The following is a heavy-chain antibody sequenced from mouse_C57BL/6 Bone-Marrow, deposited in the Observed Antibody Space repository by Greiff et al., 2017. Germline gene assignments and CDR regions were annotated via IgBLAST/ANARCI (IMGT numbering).Heavy chain of an antibody. J-gene: IGHJ1*03. V-gene: IGHV1-85*01. CDR2: IYPRDGST. CDR1: GYTFTSYD. D-gene: IGHD1-1*01. CDR3: ARDYGSSYWYFDV. Sequence: VKLLESGPELVKPGASVKLSCKASGYTFTSYDINWVKQRPGQGLGWVGWIYPRDGSTKYNEKFKGKATLTVDTSSSAEYMELHSLTSEDSAVSFCARDYGSSYWYFDVWGTGTTVTVSS.